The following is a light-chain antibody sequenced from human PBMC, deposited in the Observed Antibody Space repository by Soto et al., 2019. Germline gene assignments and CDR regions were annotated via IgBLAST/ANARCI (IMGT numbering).Light chain of an antibody. CDR3: AVWDQSLTGWV. Sequence: QSVLTQPPSASGTPGQSLTISCSGSISNIGSHFVYWYQHLPGTTPKLLIFRDGQRPSGVPARFFGSKSGTSASLAITGLRSEDEAEYYCAVWDQSLTGWVFGGGTKVTVL. CDR2: RDG. CDR1: ISNIGSHF. V-gene: IGLV1-47*01. J-gene: IGLJ3*02.